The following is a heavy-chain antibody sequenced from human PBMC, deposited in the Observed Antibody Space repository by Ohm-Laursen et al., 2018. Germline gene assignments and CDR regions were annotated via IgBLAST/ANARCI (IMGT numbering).Heavy chain of an antibody. CDR3: ACRSSSSGFDY. CDR1: GGSFSGYY. Sequence: GTLSLTCAVYGGSFSGYYWSWIRQPPGKGLEWIGEINHSGSTNYNPSLKSRVTISVDTSKNQFSLKLSSVTAADTAVYYCACRSSSSGFDYWGQGTLVTVSS. J-gene: IGHJ4*02. CDR2: INHSGST. D-gene: IGHD6-6*01. V-gene: IGHV4-34*01.